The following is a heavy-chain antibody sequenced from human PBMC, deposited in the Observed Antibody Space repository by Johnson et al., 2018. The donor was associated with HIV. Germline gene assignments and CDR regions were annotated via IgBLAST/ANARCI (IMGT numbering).Heavy chain of an antibody. J-gene: IGHJ3*02. CDR2: ISSSGSTI. Sequence: QVQLVESGRGLVKPGGSLRLSCAASGFTFSDYYMSWIRQAPGTGLEWVSYISSSGSTIYYADSVTGRFTITIDNAENALYLQMNSLIAEDAAVYYCARDGRYSGYDFQAFDIWGQGTMVTVSS. CDR3: ARDGRYSGYDFQAFDI. D-gene: IGHD5-12*01. CDR1: GFTFSDYY. V-gene: IGHV3-11*04.